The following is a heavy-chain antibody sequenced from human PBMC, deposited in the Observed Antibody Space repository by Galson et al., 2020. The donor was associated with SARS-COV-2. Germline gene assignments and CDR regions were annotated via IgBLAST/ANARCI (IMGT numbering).Heavy chain of an antibody. V-gene: IGHV3-23*01. D-gene: IGHD2-21*02. Sequence: GESLKISCAASGVTFDSYATTWVRQTAGKGLEWIASINGKGDYTYFTDSVKGRFSVSRDNSKNLVFLRMNNLRVEDSAVYSCAKSRWPCGGDCDRYYHDLDVWGQGTTVTV. CDR1: GVTFDSYA. CDR2: INGKGDYT. CDR3: AKSRWPCGGDCDRYYHDLDV. J-gene: IGHJ6*02.